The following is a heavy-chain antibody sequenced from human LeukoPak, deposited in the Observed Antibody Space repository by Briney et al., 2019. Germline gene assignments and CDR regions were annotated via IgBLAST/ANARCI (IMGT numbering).Heavy chain of an antibody. V-gene: IGHV1-8*03. Sequence: ASVKVSCKASGYTFTSYDINWVRQATGQGLEWMGWMNPNSGNTDYAQKFQGRVTITRNTSIGTAYMELSSLRSEDMAVYYCAVHCSSTSCLQGRFDYWGQGTLVTVSS. CDR3: AVHCSSTSCLQGRFDY. CDR2: MNPNSGNT. D-gene: IGHD2-2*01. J-gene: IGHJ4*02. CDR1: GYTFTSYD.